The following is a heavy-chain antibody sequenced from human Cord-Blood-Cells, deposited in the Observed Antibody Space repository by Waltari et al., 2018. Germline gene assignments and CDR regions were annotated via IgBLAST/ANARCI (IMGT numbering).Heavy chain of an antibody. CDR2: ISAYNGNT. CDR3: ARTRQEGCCPRYFDL. D-gene: IGHD2-8*01. Sequence: QIPLMQSGAEVKKHGASVKVSCKASGYTCTSLCTTWIRQASGQGLEWMGWISAYNGNTNYAQKLQGRVTMTTDTSTSTAYMELRSLRSDDTAVYYCARTRQEGCCPRYFDLWGRGTLVTVSS. J-gene: IGHJ2*01. V-gene: IGHV1-18*01. CDR1: GYTCTSLC.